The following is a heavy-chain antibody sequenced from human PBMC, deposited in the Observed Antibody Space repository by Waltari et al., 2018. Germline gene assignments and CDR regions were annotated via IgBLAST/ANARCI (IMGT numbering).Heavy chain of an antibody. CDR3: ARDSHVFNGWFNP. V-gene: IGHV4-59*12. J-gene: IGHJ5*02. Sequence: QVQLQESGPGLLKPSETLSLTCTVSGGSISSYYWNWIRQSPGKGLEWIGYIYYSGYSSFSPSLKSRVSLSVDTSKNQFSLKLNSVTAADTAVYYCARDSHVFNGWFNPWGQGTLVTVSS. D-gene: IGHD2-8*01. CDR2: IYYSGYS. CDR1: GGSISSYY.